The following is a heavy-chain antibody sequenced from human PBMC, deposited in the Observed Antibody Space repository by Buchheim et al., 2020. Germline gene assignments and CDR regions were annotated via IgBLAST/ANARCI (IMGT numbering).Heavy chain of an antibody. CDR1: GVSISSNNW. V-gene: IGHV4-4*02. Sequence: QVQLQESGPGLVKPSGTLSLTCGVSGVSISSNNWWIWVRQPPEKGLEWIGEIYHSGSTNYNPSLKSRVTISVDNSKNPFSLRLSSVTAADTAVYYCTRGDRGYRYGSASEEWGQGTL. D-gene: IGHD5-18*01. CDR3: TRGDRGYRYGSASEE. J-gene: IGHJ4*02. CDR2: IYHSGST.